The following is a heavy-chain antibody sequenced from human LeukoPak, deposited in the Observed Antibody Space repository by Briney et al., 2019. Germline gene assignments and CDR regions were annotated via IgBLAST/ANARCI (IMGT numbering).Heavy chain of an antibody. J-gene: IGHJ4*02. Sequence: WASVKVSCKASGYTFTSYGISWVRQAPGQGLEWMGWISAYNGNTNYAQKLQGRVTMTTDTSTSTVYMELRSLTSDDTAVYYCARAETTLLLNYWGQGTLVTVSS. D-gene: IGHD4-11*01. CDR1: GYTFTSYG. CDR3: ARAETTLLLNY. CDR2: ISAYNGNT. V-gene: IGHV1-18*01.